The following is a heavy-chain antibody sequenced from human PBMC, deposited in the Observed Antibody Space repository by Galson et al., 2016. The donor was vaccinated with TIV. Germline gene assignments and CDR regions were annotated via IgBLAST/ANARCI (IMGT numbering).Heavy chain of an antibody. CDR2: IYYNGNT. V-gene: IGHV4-39*01. D-gene: IGHD2/OR15-2a*01. J-gene: IGHJ1*01. Sequence: SKTLSLTCTVSGGSISNSDYYWGWVRQPPGKGLEWIANIYYNGNTYYNPSLKTRVSISVDTSKNQFSVKLNSVTATDTAVYFCSRLFYGEYFQYWGQGALVTVSS. CDR3: SRLFYGEYFQY. CDR1: GGSISNSDYY.